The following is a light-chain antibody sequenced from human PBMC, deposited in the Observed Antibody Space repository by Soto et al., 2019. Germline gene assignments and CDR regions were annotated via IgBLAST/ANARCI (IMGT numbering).Light chain of an antibody. J-gene: IGKJ3*01. CDR1: QDIHQY. CDR2: GAS. Sequence: DIQMTQSPSSLSASVGDRVTITCQASQDIHQYLNWYQQKPGKPPNLLIYGASTLETGVQSRFGERGPGTYFTFTSSPLRPEDIETYYCQQHEDFPLTFGPGTTGDI. CDR3: QQHEDFPLT. V-gene: IGKV1-33*01.